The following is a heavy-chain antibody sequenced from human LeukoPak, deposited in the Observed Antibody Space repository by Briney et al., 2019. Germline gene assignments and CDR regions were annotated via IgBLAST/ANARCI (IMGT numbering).Heavy chain of an antibody. D-gene: IGHD4-23*01. CDR2: IYYNGIS. J-gene: IGHJ3*02. CDR1: GGSISGYY. CDR3: ARGDGGNPDAFDI. V-gene: IGHV4-59*01. Sequence: PSETLSLTCTVSGGSISGYYWSWIRQPPGKGLEWIAYIYYNGISNYNPSLKSRVIISVDSSKNQFSLKLTSVTAADTAVYYCARGDGGNPDAFDIWGQGTMVTVSS.